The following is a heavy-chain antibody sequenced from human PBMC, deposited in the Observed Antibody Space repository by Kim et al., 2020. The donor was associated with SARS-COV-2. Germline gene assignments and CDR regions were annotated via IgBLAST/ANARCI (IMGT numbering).Heavy chain of an antibody. D-gene: IGHD6-19*01. Sequence: SETLSLTCTVSGGSISSYYWSWIRQPPGKGLEWIGYIYYSGSTNYNPSLKRRVTISVDTSKNQFSLKLSSVTAADTAVYYCARALEGYSSGWYVDYWGQGTLVTVSS. J-gene: IGHJ4*02. CDR3: ARALEGYSSGWYVDY. CDR1: GGSISSYY. V-gene: IGHV4-59*01. CDR2: IYYSGST.